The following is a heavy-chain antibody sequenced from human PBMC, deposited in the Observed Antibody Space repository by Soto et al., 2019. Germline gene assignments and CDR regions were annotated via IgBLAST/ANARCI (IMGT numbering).Heavy chain of an antibody. D-gene: IGHD2-15*01. V-gene: IGHV1-69*12. CDR2: IIPIFGTA. J-gene: IGHJ6*02. CDR3: AGSFAANYYYGMDV. Sequence: QVQLVQSGAEVKKPGSSVKVSCKASGGTFSSYAISWVRQAPGQGLEWMGGIIPIFGTANYAQKFQGRVTTIAAESTSTASKELSSLRSEDTAVYYCAGSFAANYYYGMDVWGQGTTVTVSS. CDR1: GGTFSSYA.